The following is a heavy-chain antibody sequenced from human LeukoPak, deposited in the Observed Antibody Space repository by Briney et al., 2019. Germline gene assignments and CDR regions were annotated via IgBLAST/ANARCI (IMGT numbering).Heavy chain of an antibody. D-gene: IGHD3/OR15-3a*01. J-gene: IGHJ5*02. CDR3: VRQGTGPAIPEGWFDP. CDR1: GYSFNTYW. Sequence: GESLKISCKGSGYSFNTYWIGWVRQEPGKGLQWMGIIFPTDSDTRYNPAFEGQVTISADKSISTAYLQWTSLKASGTAMYYCVRQGTGPAIPEGWFDPWGQGTLVTVSS. V-gene: IGHV5-51*01. CDR2: IFPTDSDT.